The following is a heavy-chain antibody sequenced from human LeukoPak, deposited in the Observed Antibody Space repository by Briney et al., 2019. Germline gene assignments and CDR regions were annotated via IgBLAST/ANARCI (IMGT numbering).Heavy chain of an antibody. V-gene: IGHV3-21*01. CDR3: ARARYTSGWETLDY. D-gene: IGHD6-19*01. Sequence: GGSLRLSCAASGFTFGGYWMHWVRQAPGKGLEWVSAISGSGGSTYYADSVKGRFTISRDNAKNSLYLQMNSLRAEDTAVYYCARARYTSGWETLDYWGQGTLVTVSS. J-gene: IGHJ4*02. CDR2: ISGSGGST. CDR1: GFTFGGYW.